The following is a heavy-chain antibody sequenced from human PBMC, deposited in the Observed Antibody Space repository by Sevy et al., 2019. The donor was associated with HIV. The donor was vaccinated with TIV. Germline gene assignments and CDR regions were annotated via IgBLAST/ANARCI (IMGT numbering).Heavy chain of an antibody. CDR1: GFTFSSYG. J-gene: IGHJ4*02. Sequence: GGSLRLSCAASGFTFSSYGMHWVRQAPGKGLEWVEVISYDGSSKYYPDSVKGRFTISRDNSKNTLYLQMNSLRAEDAAVYYWAKNPASGSHHVGYWGQGTLVTVSS. V-gene: IGHV3-30*18. D-gene: IGHD1-26*01. CDR3: AKNPASGSHHVGY. CDR2: ISYDGSSK.